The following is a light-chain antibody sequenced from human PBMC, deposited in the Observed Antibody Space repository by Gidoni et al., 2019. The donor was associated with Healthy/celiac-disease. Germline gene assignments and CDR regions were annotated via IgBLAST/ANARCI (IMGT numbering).Light chain of an antibody. CDR1: QSISSY. V-gene: IGKV1-39*01. J-gene: IGKJ1*01. CDR3: QQSYSTPPWT. CDR2: AAP. Sequence: DIQMTQSPSSLSASVGDRVTITCRASQSISSYLKWYQQKPGKAPKLLINAAPSMQSGGPSRCSSSRSGAEFTLTISSLQPEDFAAYYCQQSYSTPPWTFGQGTKVEIK.